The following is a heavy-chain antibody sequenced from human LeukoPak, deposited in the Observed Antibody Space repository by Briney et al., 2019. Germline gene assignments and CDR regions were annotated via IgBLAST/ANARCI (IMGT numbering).Heavy chain of an antibody. CDR3: ARLRGLKIPGSGSYPNWFDP. Sequence: GASVKVSCKVSGYTLTELSMHWVRQAPGKGLEWMGGFDPEDGETIYAQKFQGRVTMTEDTSTDTAYMELSSLRSDDTAVYYCARLRGLKIPGSGSYPNWFDPWGQGTLVTVSS. CDR2: FDPEDGET. J-gene: IGHJ5*02. D-gene: IGHD1-26*01. CDR1: GYTLTELS. V-gene: IGHV1-24*01.